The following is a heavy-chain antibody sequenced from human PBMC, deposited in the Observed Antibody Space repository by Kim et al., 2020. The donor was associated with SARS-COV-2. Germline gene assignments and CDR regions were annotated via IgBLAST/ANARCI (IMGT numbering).Heavy chain of an antibody. Sequence: ASVKVSCKASGYTFTSYGISWVRQAPGQGLEWMGWISAYNGNTNYAQKLQGRVTMTTDTSTSTAYMELRSLRSDDTAVYYCARDQTYYDILTGPREDWFDPWGQGTLVTVSS. CDR3: ARDQTYYDILTGPREDWFDP. CDR1: GYTFTSYG. J-gene: IGHJ5*02. V-gene: IGHV1-18*01. D-gene: IGHD3-9*01. CDR2: ISAYNGNT.